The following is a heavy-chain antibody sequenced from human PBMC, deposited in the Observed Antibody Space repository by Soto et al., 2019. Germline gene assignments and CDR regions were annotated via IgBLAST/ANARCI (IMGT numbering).Heavy chain of an antibody. D-gene: IGHD3-10*01. CDR1: GFTFSSYA. CDR2: ISYDGSNK. J-gene: IGHJ6*02. V-gene: IGHV3-30*04. Sequence: GGSLRLSCAASGFTFSSYAMHWVRQAPGKGLEWVAVISYDGSNKYYADSVKGRFTISRDNSKNTLYLQMNSLRAEDTAVYYCARRINTRYDGSGYGMDVWGQGTTVTVSS. CDR3: ARRINTRYDGSGYGMDV.